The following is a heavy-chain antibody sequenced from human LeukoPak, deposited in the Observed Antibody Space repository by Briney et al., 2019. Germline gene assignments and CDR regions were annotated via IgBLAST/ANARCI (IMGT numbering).Heavy chain of an antibody. J-gene: IGHJ4*02. V-gene: IGHV3-33*01. D-gene: IGHD3-3*01. CDR1: GFTFSSYG. Sequence: GGSLRLSCAASGFTFSSYGMHWVRQAPGKGLEWVAVIGYDGSNKYYADSVKGRFTISRDNSKNTLYLQMNSLRAEDTAVYYCARSRNYDFWSGSKYYFDYWGQGTLVTVSS. CDR3: ARSRNYDFWSGSKYYFDY. CDR2: IGYDGSNK.